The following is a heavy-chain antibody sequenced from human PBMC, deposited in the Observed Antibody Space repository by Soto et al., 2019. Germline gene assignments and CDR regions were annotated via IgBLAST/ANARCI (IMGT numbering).Heavy chain of an antibody. CDR1: GGTFSSYA. D-gene: IGHD6-19*01. CDR2: IIPIFGTA. V-gene: IGHV1-69*13. J-gene: IGHJ4*02. CDR3: ARGLGIAVAHYYFDY. Sequence: GASVKVSCKASGGTFSSYAISWVRQAPGQGLEWMGGIIPIFGTANYAQKFQGRVTITADESTSTAYMELGSLRSEDTAVYYCARGLGIAVAHYYFDYWGQGTLVTAPQ.